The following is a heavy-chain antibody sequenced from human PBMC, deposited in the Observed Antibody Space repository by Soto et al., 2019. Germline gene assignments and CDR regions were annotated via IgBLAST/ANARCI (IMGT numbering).Heavy chain of an antibody. D-gene: IGHD6-6*01. J-gene: IGHJ4*02. CDR3: AMAWSYSSSFFDY. V-gene: IGHV3-30-3*01. CDR1: GFTFSSYA. CDR2: ISYDGSNK. Sequence: GGSLRLSCAASGFTFSSYAMHWVRQAPGKGLEWVAVISYDGSNKYYADSVKGRFTISRDNSKNTLYLQMNSLRAEDTAVYYCAMAWSYSSSFFDYWGQGTLVTVSS.